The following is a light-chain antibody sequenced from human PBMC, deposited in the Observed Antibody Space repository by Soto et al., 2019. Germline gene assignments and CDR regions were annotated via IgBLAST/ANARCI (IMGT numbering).Light chain of an antibody. CDR2: DNS. V-gene: IGLV1-40*01. J-gene: IGLJ3*02. CDR1: SSNIGAGYD. CDR3: QSYDSSLSGSGV. Sequence: QSALTQPPSVSGAPGQRVTISCTGSSSNIGAGYDVHWYQQLPGTAPKLLIYDNSNRPSGVPDRFSGSKSGTSASLAITGLQAEDEADYYCQSYDSSLSGSGVFGGGTKVTVL.